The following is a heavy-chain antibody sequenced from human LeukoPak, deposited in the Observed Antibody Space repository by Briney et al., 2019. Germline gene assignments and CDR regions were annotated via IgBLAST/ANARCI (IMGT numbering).Heavy chain of an antibody. CDR2: IIPIFGTA. J-gene: IGHJ4*02. CDR3: ARVLIAARYFDY. Sequence: SVKVSCKASGYTFINYAIHWVRQAPGQGLEWMGGIIPIFGTANYAQKFQGRVTITADESTSTAYMELSSLRSEDTAVYYCARVLIAARYFDYWGQGTLVTVSS. CDR1: GYTFINYA. D-gene: IGHD6-6*01. V-gene: IGHV1-69*13.